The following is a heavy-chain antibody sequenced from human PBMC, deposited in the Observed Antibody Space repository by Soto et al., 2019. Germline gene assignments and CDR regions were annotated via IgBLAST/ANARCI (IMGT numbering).Heavy chain of an antibody. CDR3: ARAVLTLVTSYVLDV. D-gene: IGHD2-21*02. V-gene: IGHV4-34*01. J-gene: IGHJ6*02. CDR1: GGSFNGIY. Sequence: TSETLSLTCALSGGSFNGIYWTWIRQPPGEGLEWIGEINHSGTTNFHPSLRSRLTISLDSSKKHFSLKLTSMTAAEGAVYYCARAVLTLVTSYVLDVWGQGITFTV. CDR2: INHSGTT.